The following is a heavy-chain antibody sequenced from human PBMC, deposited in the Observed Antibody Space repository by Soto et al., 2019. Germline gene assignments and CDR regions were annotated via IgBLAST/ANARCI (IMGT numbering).Heavy chain of an antibody. CDR3: ARQNYDFWSSYYAANNWFDP. D-gene: IGHD3-3*01. V-gene: IGHV5-51*01. Sequence: PGESLKISCKGSGCSFTSYWIGWVRQMPGKGLEWMGIIYPGDSDTRYSPSFQGQVTISADKSISTAYLQWSSLKASDTAMYYCARQNYDFWSSYYAANNWFDPWGQGTLVTVSS. CDR2: IYPGDSDT. CDR1: GCSFTSYW. J-gene: IGHJ5*02.